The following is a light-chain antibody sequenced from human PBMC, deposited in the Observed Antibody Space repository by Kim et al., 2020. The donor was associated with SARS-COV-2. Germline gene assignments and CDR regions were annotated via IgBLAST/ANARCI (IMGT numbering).Light chain of an antibody. V-gene: IGKV3-15*01. CDR1: QSVSSN. J-gene: IGKJ1*01. Sequence: VLPGERAPSSCRASQSVSSNLAWYQQKPGQSPRLLIYGAFTRATGILARSSGSGSGSEFTLTISSLQSEDFAIYFCQQYNDWPTFGQGTKVYIK. CDR2: GAF. CDR3: QQYNDWPT.